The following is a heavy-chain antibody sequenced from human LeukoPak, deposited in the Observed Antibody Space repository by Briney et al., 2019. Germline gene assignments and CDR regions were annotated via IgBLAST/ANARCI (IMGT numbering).Heavy chain of an antibody. CDR1: GYTLTELS. CDR2: FDPEDGET. J-gene: IGHJ4*02. CDR3: AGAPGKRELFDY. V-gene: IGHV1-24*01. Sequence: ASVRVSCKVSGYTLTELSMHWVRQAPGKGLEWMGGFDPEDGETIYAQKFQGRVTMTEDTSTDTAYMELRSLRSDDTAVYYCAGAPGKRELFDYWGQGTLVTVSS. D-gene: IGHD1-26*01.